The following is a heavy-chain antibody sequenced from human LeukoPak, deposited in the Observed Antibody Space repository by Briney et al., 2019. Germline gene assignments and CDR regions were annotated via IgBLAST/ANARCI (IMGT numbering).Heavy chain of an antibody. CDR3: ARLGSSWYSGAFDI. D-gene: IGHD6-13*01. CDR2: IIPIFGTA. Sequence: SVKVSCKASGGTFSSYAISWVRQAPGQGLEWMGGIIPIFGTANYAQKFQGRVTITADESTSTAYMELSSLRSEDTAVYYCARLGSSWYSGAFDIWGQGTMVTVSS. J-gene: IGHJ3*02. CDR1: GGTFSSYA. V-gene: IGHV1-69*13.